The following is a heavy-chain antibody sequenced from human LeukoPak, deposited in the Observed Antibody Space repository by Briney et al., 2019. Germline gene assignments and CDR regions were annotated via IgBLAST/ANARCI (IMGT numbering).Heavy chain of an antibody. D-gene: IGHD1-26*01. CDR1: GLTFSIYW. V-gene: IGHV3-74*01. Sequence: GGSLRLSYAASGLTFSIYWMQWVRQTPGKGLVWVSRISRDGTATTYADSVKGRFTISRDNAKNTLYLEMKSLRAEDTSVYFCARDGVGASHDYWGQGTLVAVSS. J-gene: IGHJ4*02. CDR3: ARDGVGASHDY. CDR2: ISRDGTAT.